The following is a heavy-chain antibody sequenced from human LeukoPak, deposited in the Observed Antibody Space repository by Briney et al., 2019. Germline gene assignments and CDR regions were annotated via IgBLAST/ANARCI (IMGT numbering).Heavy chain of an antibody. D-gene: IGHD4-17*01. J-gene: IGHJ6*02. V-gene: IGHV3-23*01. CDR1: GFTFSSYA. Sequence: GGSLRLSCSASGFTFSSYAMSWVRQAPGKGLEWVSAIRGSGGSTYYADSVKGRFTISRDNSKNTLYLQMNSLRAEDTAVYYCARDKVTTSAYYYYYGMDVWGQGTTVTVSS. CDR2: IRGSGGST. CDR3: ARDKVTTSAYYYYYGMDV.